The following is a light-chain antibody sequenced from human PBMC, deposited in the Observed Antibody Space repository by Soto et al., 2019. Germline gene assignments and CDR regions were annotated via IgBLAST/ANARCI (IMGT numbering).Light chain of an antibody. CDR2: GAS. V-gene: IGKV3-20*01. Sequence: EIVLTQSPGTLSLSPGERATLSCRASQSVDSSYLAWYQQTPGQAPRLLIYGASSRATGIPDRFSGSGSETDFTLTISRLEPEDFAVYYCQQYGSSPYTFGQGTKLDI. J-gene: IGKJ2*01. CDR1: QSVDSSY. CDR3: QQYGSSPYT.